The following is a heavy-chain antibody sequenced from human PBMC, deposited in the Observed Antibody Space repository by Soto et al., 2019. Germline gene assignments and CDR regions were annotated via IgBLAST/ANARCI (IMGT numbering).Heavy chain of an antibody. Sequence: VASVKVSCKASGYTFIGYNIHWIRQAPGQGLEWMGWISPSNGDTEFAPKFQGRVTVTRDTSLSTVYLTLSRLESDDTAVYYCTRAGVIPFFSYWGQGTQVTVSS. D-gene: IGHD3-10*01. CDR2: ISPSNGDT. CDR1: GYTFIGYN. CDR3: TRAGVIPFFSY. V-gene: IGHV1-2*02. J-gene: IGHJ4*02.